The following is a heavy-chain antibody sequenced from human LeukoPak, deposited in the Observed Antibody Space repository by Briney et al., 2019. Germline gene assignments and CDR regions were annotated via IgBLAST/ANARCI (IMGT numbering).Heavy chain of an antibody. V-gene: IGHV7-4-1*02. Sequence: ASVEVSCKASGYTFTSYAMNWVRQAPGQGLEWMGWINTNTGNPTYAQGFTGRFVFSLDTSVSTAYLQISSLKAEDTAVYYCARAEIRIAVAGRGRIGWFDPWGQGTLVTVSS. D-gene: IGHD6-19*01. J-gene: IGHJ5*02. CDR2: INTNTGNP. CDR1: GYTFTSYA. CDR3: ARAEIRIAVAGRGRIGWFDP.